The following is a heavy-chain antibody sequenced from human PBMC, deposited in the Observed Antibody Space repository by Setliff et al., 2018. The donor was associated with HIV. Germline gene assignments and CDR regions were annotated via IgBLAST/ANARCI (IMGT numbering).Heavy chain of an antibody. CDR3: ARGRGRYYDSRSYLDNAKNSVLLQMNSLRVEDTAVYFCAAQGVL. D-gene: IGHD3-22*01. CDR1: GYTFTSYD. V-gene: IGHV1-8*03. J-gene: IGHJ4*02. CDR2: MNPSSGNR. Sequence: GASVKVSCKTSGYTFTSYDINWVRQATGQGLEWMGWMNPSSGNRGYAQKFQGRVTISRNTSISTAYMELSGLRSEDTAVYYCARGRGRYYDSRSYLDNAKNSVLLQMNSLRVEDTAVYFCAAQGVLWGQGTQVTVSS.